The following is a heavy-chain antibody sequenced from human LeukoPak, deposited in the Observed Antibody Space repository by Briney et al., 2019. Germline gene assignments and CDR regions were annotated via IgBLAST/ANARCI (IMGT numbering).Heavy chain of an antibody. Sequence: GGSLRLSCAASGFTLSNYWMHWVRHAPGEGLVWVSRVDPDGTTTNYADSVTGRFTTSRDNAKNTLYLQMNSLRAEDTALYYCTRVQAGRSGLMDVWGRGTTVTVSS. D-gene: IGHD2-8*02. CDR3: TRVQAGRSGLMDV. V-gene: IGHV3-74*01. J-gene: IGHJ6*02. CDR2: VDPDGTTT. CDR1: GFTLSNYW.